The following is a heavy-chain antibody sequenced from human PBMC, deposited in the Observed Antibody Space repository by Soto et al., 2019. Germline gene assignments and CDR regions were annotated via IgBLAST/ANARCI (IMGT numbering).Heavy chain of an antibody. Sequence: QVQLVESGGGVVQPGRSLRLSCAASGFTFSSYGMHWVRQAPGKGLEWVALISYDGSYKYYADSVKGRFTISRDNSKNTLYLQVNSLRAEDTALYYCAKELIAVAGNWEYYFDYWGQRTLVTVSS. J-gene: IGHJ4*02. CDR2: ISYDGSYK. CDR1: GFTFSSYG. D-gene: IGHD6-19*01. V-gene: IGHV3-30*18. CDR3: AKELIAVAGNWEYYFDY.